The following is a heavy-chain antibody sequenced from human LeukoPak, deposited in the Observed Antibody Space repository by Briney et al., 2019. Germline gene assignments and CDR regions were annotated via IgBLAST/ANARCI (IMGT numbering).Heavy chain of an antibody. D-gene: IGHD6-13*01. J-gene: IGHJ4*02. CDR1: GFTVSINY. V-gene: IGHV3-66*01. Sequence: PGGCLRLSCAASGFTVSINYMNWVRQAPGKGLEWVSIIYSGGGTYYADSVKGRFTISRDNSKNTMYLQMNSLRAEYTAVYYCARGIAAAGFDYWGQGTLVTVAS. CDR3: ARGIAAAGFDY. CDR2: IYSGGGT.